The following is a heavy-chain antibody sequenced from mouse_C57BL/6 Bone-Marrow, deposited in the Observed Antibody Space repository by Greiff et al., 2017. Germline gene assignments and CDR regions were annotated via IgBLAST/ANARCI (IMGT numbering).Heavy chain of an antibody. V-gene: IGHV1-81*01. CDR3: ARDRFYYFDY. Sequence: QVQLQQSGAELARPGASVKLSCKASGYTFTSYGISWVKQRTGQGLEWIGEIYPRSGNTYYNEKFKGKATLTADKSSSTAYMELRSLTSEDSAVYFCARDRFYYFDYWGQGTTLTVSS. J-gene: IGHJ2*01. CDR1: GYTFTSYG. D-gene: IGHD3-2*01. CDR2: IYPRSGNT.